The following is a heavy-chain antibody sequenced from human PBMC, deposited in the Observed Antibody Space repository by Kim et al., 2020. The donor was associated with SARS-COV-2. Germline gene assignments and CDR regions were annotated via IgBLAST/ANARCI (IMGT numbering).Heavy chain of an antibody. V-gene: IGHV4-39*07. J-gene: IGHJ4*02. CDR1: GDSVSSGDYF. Sequence: WETLSLTCTVSGDSVSSGDYFWGWLRQPPGKDLEWIATTHYSAGTYYNPSLQSRVTISLDMYKNQFSLEVTSVNAADTAIYYCARERRDPINYVDSWGQGTLVTVSA. CDR3: ARERRDPINYVDS. CDR2: THYSAGT.